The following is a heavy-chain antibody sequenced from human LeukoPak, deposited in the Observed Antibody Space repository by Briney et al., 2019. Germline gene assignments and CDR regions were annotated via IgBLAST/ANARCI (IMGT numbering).Heavy chain of an antibody. CDR3: ARAPYREGEWELEAFDI. CDR2: ISWNSGSI. J-gene: IGHJ3*02. D-gene: IGHD1-26*01. Sequence: GGSLRLSCAASGFTFDDYAMHWVRQAPGKGLEWVSGISWNSGSIGYADSVKGRFTISRDNAKNSLYLQMNSLRAEDTAVYYCARAPYREGEWELEAFDIWGQGTMVTVSS. V-gene: IGHV3-9*01. CDR1: GFTFDDYA.